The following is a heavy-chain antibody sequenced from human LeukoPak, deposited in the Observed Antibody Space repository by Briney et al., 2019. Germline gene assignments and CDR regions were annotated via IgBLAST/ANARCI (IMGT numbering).Heavy chain of an antibody. D-gene: IGHD1-7*01. V-gene: IGHV1-18*01. CDR3: ARDTDNWNYGY. CDR1: GYTFTSYG. CDR2: ISAYNGNT. Sequence: ASVKVSCKASGYTFTSYGISWVRQAPGQGLESMGWISAYNGNTNYAQKLQGRVTMTTDTSTSTAYMELRSLRSDDTAVYYCARDTDNWNYGYWGQRTLVTVSS. J-gene: IGHJ4*02.